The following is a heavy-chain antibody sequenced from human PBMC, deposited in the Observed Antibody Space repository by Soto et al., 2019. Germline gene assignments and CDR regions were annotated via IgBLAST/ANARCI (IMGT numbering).Heavy chain of an antibody. CDR3: ARERRCTSTSCRTNWFDP. D-gene: IGHD2-2*01. CDR2: IYYSGST. CDR1: GGSISSGGYY. Sequence: QVQLQESGPGLVMPSQTLSLTCTVSGGSISSGGYYWTWIRQHPGKGLEWIGYIYYSGSTYYNPSLKSRATISVDTSKNQFSLNLSSVNAADTAVYYCARERRCTSTSCRTNWFDPWGQGTLVTVSS. J-gene: IGHJ5*02. V-gene: IGHV4-31*03.